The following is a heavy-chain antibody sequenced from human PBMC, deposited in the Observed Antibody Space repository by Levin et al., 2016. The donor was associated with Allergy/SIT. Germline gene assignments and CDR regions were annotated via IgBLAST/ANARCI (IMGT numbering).Heavy chain of an antibody. Sequence: GGSLRLSCAASGFTFSDYYMSWIRQAPGKGLEWVSYISSSSSYTNYADSVKGRFTISRDNAKNSLYLQMNSLRAEDTALYYCARAKGSTTVTTAFDIWGQGTMVTVSS. CDR2: ISSSSSYT. CDR3: ARAKGSTTVTTAFDI. CDR1: GFTFSDYY. J-gene: IGHJ3*02. D-gene: IGHD4-17*01. V-gene: IGHV3-11*05.